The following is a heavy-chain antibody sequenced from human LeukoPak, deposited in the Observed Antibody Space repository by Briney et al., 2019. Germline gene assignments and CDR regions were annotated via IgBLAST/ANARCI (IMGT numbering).Heavy chain of an antibody. Sequence: GESLKISCKGSGYSFTSYWIGWVRQMPGKGLEWMGIIYPGDSDTRYSPSFQGQVTISADKSISTAYLQWSSLKASDTAMYYCARLDCSGGSCYYFDYWGQGTLVTVSS. CDR3: ARLDCSGGSCYYFDY. CDR1: GYSFTSYW. J-gene: IGHJ4*02. V-gene: IGHV5-51*01. CDR2: IYPGDSDT. D-gene: IGHD2-15*01.